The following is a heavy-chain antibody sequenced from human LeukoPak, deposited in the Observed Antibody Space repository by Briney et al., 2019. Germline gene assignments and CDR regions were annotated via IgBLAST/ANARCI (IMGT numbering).Heavy chain of an antibody. CDR3: ARVQVDYGSGSYYNVYYYGMDV. CDR2: ISYDGSNE. Sequence: GRSLRLSCAASGFTFSSYAMHWVRQAPGKGLEWVAVISYDGSNEYYADSVKGRFTISRDNSKNTLYLQMNSLRAEDTAVYYCARVQVDYGSGSYYNVYYYGMDVWGQGTTVTVSS. J-gene: IGHJ6*02. D-gene: IGHD3-10*01. CDR1: GFTFSSYA. V-gene: IGHV3-30*04.